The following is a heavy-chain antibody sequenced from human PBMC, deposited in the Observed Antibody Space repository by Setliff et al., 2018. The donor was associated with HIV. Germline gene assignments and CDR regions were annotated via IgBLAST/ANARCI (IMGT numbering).Heavy chain of an antibody. V-gene: IGHV1-18*01. J-gene: IGHJ5*02. D-gene: IGHD3-9*01. CDR2: ISPNSGNT. CDR3: ARVRRNYDILTGWDWFDP. Sequence: ASVKVSCKASGYTFINFGISWLRQAPGEGLQWMGWISPNSGNTFYARKFQGRVTLTTDTSTNTAYLDLRSLTSDDTAVYYCARVRRNYDILTGWDWFDPWGQGTLVTVSS. CDR1: GYTFINFG.